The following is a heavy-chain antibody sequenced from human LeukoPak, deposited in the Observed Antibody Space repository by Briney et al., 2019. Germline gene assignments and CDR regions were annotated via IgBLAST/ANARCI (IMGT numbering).Heavy chain of an antibody. Sequence: GASVKVSCKASGYTFTSYGISWVRQAPGQGLEWMGWISAYNGNTNYAQKLQGRVTMTTDTSTGTAYMELRSLRSDDTAVYYCARAGRLLWFGQKYWFDPWGQGTLVTVSS. CDR1: GYTFTSYG. CDR3: ARAGRLLWFGQKYWFDP. CDR2: ISAYNGNT. J-gene: IGHJ5*02. D-gene: IGHD3-10*01. V-gene: IGHV1-18*01.